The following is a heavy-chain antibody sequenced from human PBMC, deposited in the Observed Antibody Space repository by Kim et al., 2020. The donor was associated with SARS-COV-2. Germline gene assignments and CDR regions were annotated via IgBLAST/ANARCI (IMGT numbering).Heavy chain of an antibody. V-gene: IGHV4-34*01. Sequence: PPLTSRVTISVDTSKSQFPLKLSSVAAADTAVYYCARVKGQAAAGTSLDYWGQGTLVTVSS. D-gene: IGHD6-13*01. J-gene: IGHJ4*02. CDR3: ARVKGQAAAGTSLDY.